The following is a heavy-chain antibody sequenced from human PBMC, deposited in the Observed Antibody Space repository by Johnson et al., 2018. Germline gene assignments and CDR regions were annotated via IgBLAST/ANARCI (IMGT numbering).Heavy chain of an antibody. J-gene: IGHJ3*02. Sequence: EVQLVESGGGLVKPGGFLRLSCAASGFPFSSYSMNWVRQAPGKGLEWVSSITISGSYTYYGDSVKGRFTISRDNSRNSLYRQMNSLTAGDTAVYYCARGAEACDIWGQGKMVTVSS. V-gene: IGHV3-21*01. CDR3: ARGAEACDI. CDR2: ITISGSYT. CDR1: GFPFSSYS. D-gene: IGHD3-16*01.